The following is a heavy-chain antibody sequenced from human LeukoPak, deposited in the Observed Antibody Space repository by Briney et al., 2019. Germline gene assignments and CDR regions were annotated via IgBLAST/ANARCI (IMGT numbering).Heavy chain of an antibody. J-gene: IGHJ4*02. CDR1: GFTLSSYW. V-gene: IGHV3-74*01. Sequence: GGSLRLSCAASGFTLSSYWMHWVRQAPGKGLVWVSRINTDGSSTSYADSVKGRFAISRDNAKNTLYLQMNSLGGEDMAVYYCARDRYSSGWYDYWGQGTLVTVSS. CDR2: INTDGSST. D-gene: IGHD6-19*01. CDR3: ARDRYSSGWYDY.